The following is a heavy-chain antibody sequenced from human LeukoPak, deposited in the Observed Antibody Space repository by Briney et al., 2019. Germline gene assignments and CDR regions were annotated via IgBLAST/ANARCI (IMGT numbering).Heavy chain of an antibody. V-gene: IGHV3-30*04. CDR1: GFTFSSYA. CDR2: ISYDGSNK. Sequence: PGGSLRLPCAASGFTFSSYAMHWVRGAPGRGLEGVGVISYDGSNKYYADSVKGRFTISRDNSKNTLYLQMNSLRAEDTAVYYCARAPGYCSGGTCYGDYYYGMDVWGQGTTVTVSS. CDR3: ARAPGYCSGGTCYGDYYYGMDV. J-gene: IGHJ6*02. D-gene: IGHD2-15*01.